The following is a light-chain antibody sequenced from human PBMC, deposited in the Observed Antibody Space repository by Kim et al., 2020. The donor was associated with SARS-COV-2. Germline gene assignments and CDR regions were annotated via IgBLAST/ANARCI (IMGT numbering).Light chain of an antibody. CDR1: SSNIGSNS. V-gene: IGLV1-44*01. J-gene: IGLJ3*02. CDR2: SDN. Sequence: ELTQPPSTSGTPGQRVTISCFGSSSNIGSNSVSWYQQLPGTAPKLLIYSDNRRTSGVPDRFSGSSSGTSASLAISGLQSDDEADYHCAAWDDRLTGWVFGGGTQLTVL. CDR3: AAWDDRLTGWV.